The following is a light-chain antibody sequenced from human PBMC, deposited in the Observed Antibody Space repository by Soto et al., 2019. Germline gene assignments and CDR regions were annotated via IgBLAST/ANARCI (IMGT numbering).Light chain of an antibody. V-gene: IGKV1-5*03. CDR1: QTVMTW. Sequence: DIRMTQSPPTLSASVGDTVAITCRASQTVMTWLAWYQQKPGQAPRLLIYKASKLQSGVPARFSGSGSGTEFTLTISGLQPGDFATYYCQQYNSYLYTFGQGTKLEI. CDR3: QQYNSYLYT. J-gene: IGKJ2*01. CDR2: KAS.